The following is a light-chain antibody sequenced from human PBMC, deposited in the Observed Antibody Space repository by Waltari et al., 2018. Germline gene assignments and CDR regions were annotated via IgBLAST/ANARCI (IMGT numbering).Light chain of an antibody. J-gene: IGKJ4*01. CDR1: QSISKA. V-gene: IGKV1-39*01. Sequence: DIQLTQSPSSLSAAVGDRVTITCRASQSISKALNWYQQKPGRAPKALIFDASSLQSGVPARFTGRGSGTDFTLTISSLQPGDFATYYCQQSYSTPPLTFGGGTKVEIK. CDR3: QQSYSTPPLT. CDR2: DAS.